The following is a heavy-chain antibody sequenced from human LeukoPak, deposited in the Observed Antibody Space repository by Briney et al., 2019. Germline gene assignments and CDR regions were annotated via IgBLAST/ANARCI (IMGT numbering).Heavy chain of an antibody. CDR1: GYSFTSYW. Sequence: GESLKISCKGSGYSFTSYWIGWVRQMPGKGLEWMGIIYPGDSDNRYSPSFQGQVTISADKSISTAYLQRSSLKASDTAMYYCARPRPPAAGEMDAFDIWGQGTMVTVSS. J-gene: IGHJ3*02. D-gene: IGHD6-13*01. CDR3: ARPRPPAAGEMDAFDI. CDR2: IYPGDSDN. V-gene: IGHV5-51*01.